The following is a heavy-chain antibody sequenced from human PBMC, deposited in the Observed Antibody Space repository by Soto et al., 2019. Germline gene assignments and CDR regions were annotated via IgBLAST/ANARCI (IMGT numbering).Heavy chain of an antibody. CDR1: GFTFSSYS. CDR2: ISSSSSYI. Sequence: GGSLRLSCAASGFTFSSYSMNWVRQAPGKGLEWVSSISSSSSYIYYADSVKGRFTISRDNAKNSLYLQMNSLRAEDTAVYYCARDRYDILTGYRRRADNWFDPWGQGTLVTVSS. J-gene: IGHJ5*02. V-gene: IGHV3-21*01. D-gene: IGHD3-9*01. CDR3: ARDRYDILTGYRRRADNWFDP.